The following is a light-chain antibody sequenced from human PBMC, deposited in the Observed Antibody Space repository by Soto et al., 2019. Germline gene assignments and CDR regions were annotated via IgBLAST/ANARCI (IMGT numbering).Light chain of an antibody. V-gene: IGKV3-15*01. CDR2: GSS. J-gene: IGKJ1*01. CDR3: QQYNNWPQT. Sequence: EIVMTQSPATLSVSPGERATLSCRASQSVSTNFAWYQQRPGQAPRLLIYGSSTRATDIPARFSGSGSGTEFTLTISGLQSADFATYFCQQYNNWPQTFGQGTKVDIK. CDR1: QSVSTN.